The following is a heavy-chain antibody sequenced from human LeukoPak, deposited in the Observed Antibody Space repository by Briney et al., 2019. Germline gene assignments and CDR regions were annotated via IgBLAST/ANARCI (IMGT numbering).Heavy chain of an antibody. J-gene: IGHJ6*03. CDR1: GFTFDDYG. V-gene: IGHV3-20*04. CDR2: INWNGGRS. CDR3: VREHYFYHMDG. Sequence: GGSLRLSCAAAGFTFDDYGMSWVRHTPGKGLEWVSGINWNGGRSVYADSVKGRFSISRDNAENSLYLQMNSLRAEDTAVYYCVREHYFYHMDGWGEGTTVTVSS.